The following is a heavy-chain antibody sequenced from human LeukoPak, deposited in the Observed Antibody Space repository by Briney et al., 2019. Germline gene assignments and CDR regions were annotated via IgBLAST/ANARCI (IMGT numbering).Heavy chain of an antibody. V-gene: IGHV3-48*01. D-gene: IGHD3-16*01. J-gene: IGHJ3*02. CDR3: ARDLKSYVWPDAFDI. Sequence: PGGSLRLSCAASGFTFSSYSMNWVRQAPGKGLEWVSYISSSSSTIYYADSVKGRFTISRDNAKNSLYLQMNSLRAEDTAVYYCARDLKSYVWPDAFDIWGQGTMVTVSS. CDR1: GFTFSSYS. CDR2: ISSSSSTI.